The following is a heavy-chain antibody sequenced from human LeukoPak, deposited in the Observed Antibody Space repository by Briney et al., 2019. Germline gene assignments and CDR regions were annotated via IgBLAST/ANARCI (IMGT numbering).Heavy chain of an antibody. Sequence: GGSLRLSCAASGSTFSSYAMHWVRQAPGKGLEWVAVISYDGSNKYYADSVKGRFTISRDNSKNTLYLQMNSLRAEDAAVYYCARDSGHYYFDYWGQGTLVTVSS. CDR3: ARDSGHYYFDY. CDR2: ISYDGSNK. D-gene: IGHD3-10*01. V-gene: IGHV3-30-3*01. CDR1: GSTFSSYA. J-gene: IGHJ4*02.